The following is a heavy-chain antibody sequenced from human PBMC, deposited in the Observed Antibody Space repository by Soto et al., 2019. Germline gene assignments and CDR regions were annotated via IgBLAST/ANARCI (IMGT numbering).Heavy chain of an antibody. D-gene: IGHD4-17*01. CDR3: ARDGGTTVVTPPIY. CDR1: GFTFSSYG. CDR2: IWYDGSNK. Sequence: QVQLVESGGGVVQPGRSLRLSCAASGFTFSSYGMHWVRQAPGNGLEWVAVIWYDGSNKYYADSVKGRFTISRDNSKNTLYLQMNSLRAEDTAAYYCARDGGTTVVTPPIYWGQGTLVTVSS. V-gene: IGHV3-33*01. J-gene: IGHJ4*02.